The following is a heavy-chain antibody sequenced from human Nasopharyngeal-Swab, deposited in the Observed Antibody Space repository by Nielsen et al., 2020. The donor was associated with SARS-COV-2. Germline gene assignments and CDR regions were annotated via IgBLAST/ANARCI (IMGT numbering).Heavy chain of an antibody. V-gene: IGHV3-11*04. CDR1: GFTFSDYY. CDR3: ARDIVGATPNFDY. D-gene: IGHD1-26*01. Sequence: AGSLRLSCAASGFTFSDYYMSWIRQAPGKGLEWVSYISSSGSTIYYADSVKGRFTISRDNAKNSLYLQMNSLRAEDTAVYYCARDIVGATPNFDYWGQGTLVTVSS. CDR2: ISSSGSTI. J-gene: IGHJ4*02.